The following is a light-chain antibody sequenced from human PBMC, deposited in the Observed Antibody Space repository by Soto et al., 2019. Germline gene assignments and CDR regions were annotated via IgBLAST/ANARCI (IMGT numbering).Light chain of an antibody. J-gene: IGLJ2*01. CDR1: SSNVGSYNL. CDR2: EGT. V-gene: IGLV2-23*01. CDR3: CSYASSGTYVV. Sequence: QSVLTQPASVSGSPGQSITISCTGTSSNVGSYNLVSWYQQHPGKAPKLMIYEGTKRPSGVSNRFSGSRSGNTASLTISRLQAEDEADYYCCSYASSGTYVVFGGGTKLTVL.